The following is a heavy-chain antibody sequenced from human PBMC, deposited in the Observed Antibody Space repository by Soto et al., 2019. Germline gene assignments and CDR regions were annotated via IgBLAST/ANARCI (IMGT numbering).Heavy chain of an antibody. Sequence: GSLRLSCAASGFTFSSDSMNWVRQAPGKGLEWVSSISSSSSYIYYADSVKGRFTISRDNAKNSLYLQMNSLRAEDTAVYYCARENVAQAGMDVWGQGTTVTVSS. CDR2: ISSSSSYI. CDR3: ARENVAQAGMDV. CDR1: GFTFSSDS. V-gene: IGHV3-21*01. D-gene: IGHD2-15*01. J-gene: IGHJ6*02.